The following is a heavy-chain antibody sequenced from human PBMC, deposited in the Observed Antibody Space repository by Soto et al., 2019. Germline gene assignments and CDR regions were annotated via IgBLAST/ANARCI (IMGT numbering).Heavy chain of an antibody. Sequence: PGESLQISCKGSGYSFTSYWISWVRQMPGKGLEWMGRIDPSDSYTNYSPSFQGHVTISADKSISTAYLQWSSLKASDTAMYYCASMPEDSSSSFYYSYVRAVSAKGPTVAVSS. V-gene: IGHV5-10-1*01. CDR1: GYSFTSYW. J-gene: IGHJ6*04. CDR2: IDPSDSYT. CDR3: ASMPEDSSSSFYYSYVRAV. D-gene: IGHD6-6*01.